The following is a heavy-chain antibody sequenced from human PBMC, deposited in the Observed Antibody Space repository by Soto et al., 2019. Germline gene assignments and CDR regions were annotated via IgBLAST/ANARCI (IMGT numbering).Heavy chain of an antibody. V-gene: IGHV3-66*01. Sequence: EVQLVESGGGLVQPGGSLRLSCAASGFTVSTYYMTWVRQAPGMGLEWVSVIYTGGTTYYADSVKGRFTISRDNSKNTLYLQMHSLRAEDTDVYYCARVESGYDYYYYYYMDLWGKGTTVTVSS. CDR1: GFTVSTYY. J-gene: IGHJ6*03. D-gene: IGHD5-12*01. CDR2: IYTGGTT. CDR3: ARVESGYDYYYYYYMDL.